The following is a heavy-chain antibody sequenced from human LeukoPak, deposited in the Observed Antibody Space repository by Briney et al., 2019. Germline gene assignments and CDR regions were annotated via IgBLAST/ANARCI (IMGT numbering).Heavy chain of an antibody. CDR2: ISWNSGSI. J-gene: IGHJ3*02. CDR1: GFTFDDYA. Sequence: GGSLRLSCAASGFTFDDYAMHWVRQAPGKGLEWVSGISWNSGSIGYANSVKGRFTISRDNAKNPLYLQMNSLRAEDTALYYCAKDRNVFLDAFDIWGQGTMVTVSS. CDR3: AKDRNVFLDAFDI. V-gene: IGHV3-9*01. D-gene: IGHD1-1*01.